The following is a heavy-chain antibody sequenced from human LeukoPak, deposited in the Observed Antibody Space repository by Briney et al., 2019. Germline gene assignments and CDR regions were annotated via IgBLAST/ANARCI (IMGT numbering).Heavy chain of an antibody. D-gene: IGHD1-26*01. Sequence: GGSLRLSCAASGFSLSTYEMSWVRQAPGKGLEWVSYFRSSRGTIYYAASVRGRFTVSGDSAKNSLYLQMNSLRADDTAVYYCARGTLLNAFDIWGQGTMVTVSS. CDR3: ARGTLLNAFDI. J-gene: IGHJ3*02. CDR1: GFSLSTYE. V-gene: IGHV3-48*03. CDR2: FRSSRGTI.